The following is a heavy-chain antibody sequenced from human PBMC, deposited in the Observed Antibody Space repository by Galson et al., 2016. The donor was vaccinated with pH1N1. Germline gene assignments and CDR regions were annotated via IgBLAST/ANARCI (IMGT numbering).Heavy chain of an antibody. D-gene: IGHD2-21*01. Sequence: SVKVSCKASGYTLTTYAIHWVRQAPGQRLEWMGWINAGNGNAKYLQKLQDRVTITRDTSATTAYMDLRSLRSEDTAVYYCASFLMWFTESLGMDVWGQGTTVTVSS. V-gene: IGHV1-3*01. J-gene: IGHJ6*02. CDR2: INAGNGNA. CDR1: GYTLTTYA. CDR3: ASFLMWFTESLGMDV.